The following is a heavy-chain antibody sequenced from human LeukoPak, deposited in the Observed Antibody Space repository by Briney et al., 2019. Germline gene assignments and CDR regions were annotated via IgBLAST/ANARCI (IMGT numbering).Heavy chain of an antibody. V-gene: IGHV3-7*01. CDR1: GFTFSNYW. CDR2: IKQDGSEK. J-gene: IGHJ6*02. CDR3: ARDSYGMDV. Sequence: PGGSLRLSCAASGFTFSNYWMTWVRQAPGKGLEWVANIKQDGSEKHYGDSVRSRFTISRDNAKNSLYLQMNSLRAEDTAVYYCARDSYGMDVWGQGTTVTVSS.